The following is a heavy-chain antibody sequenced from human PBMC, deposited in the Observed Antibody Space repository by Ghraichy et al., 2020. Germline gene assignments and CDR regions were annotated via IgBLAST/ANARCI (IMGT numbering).Heavy chain of an antibody. J-gene: IGHJ4*02. CDR1: GGSFSGYY. V-gene: IGHV4-34*01. CDR3: ASPLRYCSGTPNC. CDR2: INHSGST. D-gene: IGHD2-15*01. Sequence: SETLSLTCAVYGGSFSGYYWSWIRQPPGKGLEWIGEINHSGSTNYNPSLKSRVTISVDTSKNQFSLKLSSVTAADTAVYYCASPLRYCSGTPNCWGQGTLVTVSS.